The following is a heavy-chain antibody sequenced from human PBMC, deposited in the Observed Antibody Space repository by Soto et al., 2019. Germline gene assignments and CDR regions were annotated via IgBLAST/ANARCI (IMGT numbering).Heavy chain of an antibody. D-gene: IGHD6-19*01. CDR2: IYYSGNT. J-gene: IGHJ5*01. CDR3: ARGLAPNS. CDR1: GGSVSRGHYY. Sequence: QVQLQESGPGLVKPSETLSLTCTVSGGSVSRGHYYWTWFRQPPGKGLEWIGYIYYSGNTDYNPSLKGRVTVALDTSKNQFSLHLSSVTAADTAVYYCARGLAPNSWGHGTLVTVSS. V-gene: IGHV4-61*01.